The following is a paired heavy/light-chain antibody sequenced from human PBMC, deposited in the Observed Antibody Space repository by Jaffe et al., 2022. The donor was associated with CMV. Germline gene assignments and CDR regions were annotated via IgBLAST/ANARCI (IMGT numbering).Heavy chain of an antibody. Sequence: EVQLVESGGGLLQPGGSLRLSCAASGFSVSTSYMNWVRQAPGKGLEWVSVIYSGGSTYYADSVKGRFTISRDNSKNTLDLQMNSLRAEDTAVYYCARGVWFGELSVGMDVWGQGTTVTVSS. D-gene: IGHD3-10*01. V-gene: IGHV3-53*01. CDR2: IYSGGST. CDR1: GFSVSTSY. CDR3: ARGVWFGELSVGMDV. J-gene: IGHJ6*02.
Light chain of an antibody. CDR3: MQTLEIPWA. J-gene: IGKJ1*01. CDR1: QSLLHSNAYNY. V-gene: IGKV2-28*01. Sequence: DIVMTQSPLSLPVTPGEPASISCRSSQSLLHSNAYNYLDWYLQKPGQSPQLLIYLGSSRASGVPDRFSGSGSGTDFTLKISRVEAEDVGIYYCMQTLEIPWAFGQGTKVEIK. CDR2: LGS.